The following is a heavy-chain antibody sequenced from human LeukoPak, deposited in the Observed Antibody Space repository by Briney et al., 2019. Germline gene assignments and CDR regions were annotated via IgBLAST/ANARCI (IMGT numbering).Heavy chain of an antibody. J-gene: IGHJ4*02. CDR3: ARWTTTYLDY. D-gene: IGHD4-11*01. V-gene: IGHV1-69*02. CDR2: IIPILGIA. Sequence: WMGRIIPILGIANYAQKFQGRVTITADKSTSTAYMELSSLRSEDTAVYYCARWTTTYLDYWGQGTLVTVSS.